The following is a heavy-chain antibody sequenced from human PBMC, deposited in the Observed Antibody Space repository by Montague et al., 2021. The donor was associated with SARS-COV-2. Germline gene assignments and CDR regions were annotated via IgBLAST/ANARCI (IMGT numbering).Heavy chain of an antibody. V-gene: IGHV5-10-1*01. CDR3: ARSQHCGSDCYLDY. CDR1: GYDFTTYW. Sequence: QSVSEVKKSGESLRISCRASGYDFTTYWISWVRQMPGKGLEWIGRINPADSRADYGPSFQGQVTMSVDRSITTAYLQWSSLKASDTAIYYCARSQHCGSDCYLDYWGQGSLGTVSS. D-gene: IGHD2-21*02. J-gene: IGHJ4*02. CDR2: INPADSRA.